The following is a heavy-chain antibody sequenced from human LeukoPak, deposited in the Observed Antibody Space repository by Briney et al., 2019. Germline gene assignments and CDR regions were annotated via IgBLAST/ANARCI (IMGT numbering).Heavy chain of an antibody. V-gene: IGHV3-48*01. D-gene: IGHD5-18*01. Sequence: GGSLRLSCEASGFTFSSYAMNWVRQAPGRGLEWVSYIGPSGTAIYYADSVKGRFTISRDNARNSLFLQMNSLRAEDTAVYYCARDGGTSFGYGDFWGQGTLVTVSS. J-gene: IGHJ4*02. CDR2: IGPSGTAI. CDR3: ARDGGTSFGYGDF. CDR1: GFTFSSYA.